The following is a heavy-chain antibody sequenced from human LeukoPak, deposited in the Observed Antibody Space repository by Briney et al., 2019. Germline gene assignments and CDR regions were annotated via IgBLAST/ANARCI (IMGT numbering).Heavy chain of an antibody. Sequence: PSETLSLTCAVYGGSFSGYYWSWIRQPPGKGLEWIGEINHSGSTNYNPSLKSRVTISVDTSKNQFSLKLSSVTAADTAVYYCARSGSKHNWFDPWGQGTLVTVSS. CDR1: GGSFSGYY. J-gene: IGHJ5*02. CDR2: INHSGST. V-gene: IGHV4-34*01. D-gene: IGHD1-26*01. CDR3: ARSGSKHNWFDP.